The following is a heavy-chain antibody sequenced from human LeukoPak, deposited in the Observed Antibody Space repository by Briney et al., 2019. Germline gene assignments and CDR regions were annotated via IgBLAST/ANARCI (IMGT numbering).Heavy chain of an antibody. V-gene: IGHV4-61*02. Sequence: PSETLSLTCTVSGGSISSGSYYWSWIRQPAGKGLEWIGRIYTSGSTNYNPSLKSRVTISVDTSKNQFSLKLSSVTAADTAVCYCARDKVYYGSGSYYNGFDPWGQGTLVTVSS. J-gene: IGHJ5*02. D-gene: IGHD3-10*01. CDR3: ARDKVYYGSGSYYNGFDP. CDR1: GGSISSGSYY. CDR2: IYTSGST.